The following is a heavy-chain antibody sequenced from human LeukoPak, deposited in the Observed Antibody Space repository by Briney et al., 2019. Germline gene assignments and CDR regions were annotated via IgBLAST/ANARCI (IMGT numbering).Heavy chain of an antibody. CDR3: AREGIYCSGGSCYTLLFDY. CDR1: GGSISSYY. J-gene: IGHJ4*02. V-gene: IGHV4-4*07. CDR2: IYTSGST. D-gene: IGHD2-15*01. Sequence: SETLSLTCTVSGGSISSYYWSWIRQPAGKGLEWIGRIYTSGSTNYNPSPKSRVTMSVDTSKNQFSLKLSSVTAADTAVYYCAREGIYCSGGSCYTLLFDYWGQGTLVTVSS.